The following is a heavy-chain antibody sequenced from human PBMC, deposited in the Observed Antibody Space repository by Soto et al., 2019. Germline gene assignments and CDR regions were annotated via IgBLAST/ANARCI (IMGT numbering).Heavy chain of an antibody. V-gene: IGHV1-69*01. D-gene: IGHD3-3*01. Sequence: SVKVSSTASGGPFISYAIIWVRQAPGQGLEWMGGIIPIFGTANYAQKFQGRVTITADESTSTAYMELSSLRSEDTAVDYCARAYSDFWSGYYSYWGQGTLVTVPS. CDR1: GGPFISYA. CDR3: ARAYSDFWSGYYSY. J-gene: IGHJ4*02. CDR2: IIPIFGTA.